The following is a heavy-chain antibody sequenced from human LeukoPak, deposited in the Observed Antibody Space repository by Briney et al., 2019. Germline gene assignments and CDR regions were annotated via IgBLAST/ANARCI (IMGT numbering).Heavy chain of an antibody. CDR3: ARGWDGDYDTVMDV. J-gene: IGHJ6*03. V-gene: IGHV3-21*01. CDR2: ISSGSSAI. Sequence: GGSLRLSCEASGFTFTTYSMTWVRQAPGKGLEWVSIISSGSSAIFSADALKGRFTISRDDAKNSLYLQMNSLRAEDTAVYYCARGWDGDYDTVMDVWGKGTTVTVSS. D-gene: IGHD4-17*01. CDR1: GFTFTTYS.